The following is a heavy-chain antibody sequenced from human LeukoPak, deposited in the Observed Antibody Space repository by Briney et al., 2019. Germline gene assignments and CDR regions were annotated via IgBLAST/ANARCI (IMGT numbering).Heavy chain of an antibody. CDR1: GFIFFSSA. CDR2: IVPGSANI. CDR3: AAALTGAINYFDP. J-gene: IGHJ5*02. Sequence: GTSVKVSCKASGFIFFSSAVQWVRQARGQRLEWIGWIVPGSANIKYAQQFQERVTITRDMSTSTAYMELSNLRSEDTAVYYCAAALTGAINYFDPWGQGTLVTVSS. V-gene: IGHV1-58*01. D-gene: IGHD3-9*01.